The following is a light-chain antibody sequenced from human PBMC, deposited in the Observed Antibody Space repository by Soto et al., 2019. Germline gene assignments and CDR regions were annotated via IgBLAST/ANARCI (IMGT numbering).Light chain of an antibody. CDR2: AAY. CDR3: KQYYSYLWT. CDR1: QGISSY. V-gene: IGKV1-8*01. J-gene: IGKJ1*01. Sequence: IQMTQSPSSLSASTGDRVTITCRASQGISSYLAWYQQKPGKAHKLLIYAAYTLQSGVQSRFSGSGSGTDFTLTIRCLQSEDFATYYCKQYYSYLWTFGQGTKVDIK.